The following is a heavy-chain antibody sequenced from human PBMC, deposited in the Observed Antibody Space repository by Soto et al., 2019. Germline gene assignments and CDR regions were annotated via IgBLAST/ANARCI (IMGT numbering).Heavy chain of an antibody. Sequence: GGSLRLSCAASGFNFRTYWMSWVRQAPGKGLEWVANIKEDGTDKYYVDSVKGRLTVSRDNAKNLLYLQLNSLRAEDTAAYYCAREGFSYGPKGAVFDHWGQGSLVTVSS. V-gene: IGHV3-7*03. CDR1: GFNFRTYW. CDR2: IKEDGTDK. D-gene: IGHD5-18*01. J-gene: IGHJ4*02. CDR3: AREGFSYGPKGAVFDH.